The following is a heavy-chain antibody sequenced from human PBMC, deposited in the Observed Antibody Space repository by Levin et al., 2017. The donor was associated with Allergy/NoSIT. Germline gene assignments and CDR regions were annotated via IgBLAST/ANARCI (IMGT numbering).Heavy chain of an antibody. J-gene: IGHJ3*02. D-gene: IGHD3-16*02. Sequence: GESLKISCKASGYTFTSYDINWVQQATGQGLEWMGWMNPNSGNTGYAQKFQGRVTMTRNTSISTAYMELSSLRSEDTAVYYCARSCDYVWGSYHDAFDIWGQGTMVTVSS. CDR3: ARSCDYVWGSYHDAFDI. CDR2: MNPNSGNT. CDR1: GYTFTSYD. V-gene: IGHV1-8*01.